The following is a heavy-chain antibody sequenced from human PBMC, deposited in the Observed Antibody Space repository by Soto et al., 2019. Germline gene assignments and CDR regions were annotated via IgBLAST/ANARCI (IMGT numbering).Heavy chain of an antibody. CDR1: GFTFSSYG. J-gene: IGHJ3*02. Sequence: QVQLVESGGGVVQPGRSLRLSCAASGFTFSSYGMHWVRQAPGKGLEWVAVISYDGSNKYYADSVKGRFTISIDNAKNPLYLQMNSLRAEDTAVYYCAKVHGYFDGLARYDAFGIWGQGTMVTVAS. V-gene: IGHV3-30*18. D-gene: IGHD3-9*01. CDR3: AKVHGYFDGLARYDAFGI. CDR2: ISYDGSNK.